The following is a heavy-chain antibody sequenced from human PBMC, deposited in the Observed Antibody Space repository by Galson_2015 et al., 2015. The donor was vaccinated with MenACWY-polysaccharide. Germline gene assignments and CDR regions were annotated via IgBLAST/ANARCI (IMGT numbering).Heavy chain of an antibody. Sequence: SLRLSCAASGFTFSSYAMSWVRQAPGKGLEWVSAISGSGGSTYYADSVKGRFTISRDNSKNTLYLQMNSLRAEDTAVYYCAKVVYYYDSSGYSWHYWGQGTLVTVSS. CDR2: ISGSGGST. CDR3: AKVVYYYDSSGYSWHY. V-gene: IGHV3-23*01. D-gene: IGHD3-22*01. J-gene: IGHJ4*02. CDR1: GFTFSSYA.